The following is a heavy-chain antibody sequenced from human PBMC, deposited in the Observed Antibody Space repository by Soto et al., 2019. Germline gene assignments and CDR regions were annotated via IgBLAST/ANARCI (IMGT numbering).Heavy chain of an antibody. CDR2: IYASGST. J-gene: IGHJ4*02. Sequence: SATLSLTRTFSGGSISSDCWSWLRQPAGKGLEWIGRIYASGSTNYSPSLKSRVTMSIDMSKNQFSLKRSSVAAADTAVYYCARVPYCGGDCYLLFDFWGQGKLVT. V-gene: IGHV4-4*07. D-gene: IGHD2-21*02. CDR1: GGSISSDC. CDR3: ARVPYCGGDCYLLFDF.